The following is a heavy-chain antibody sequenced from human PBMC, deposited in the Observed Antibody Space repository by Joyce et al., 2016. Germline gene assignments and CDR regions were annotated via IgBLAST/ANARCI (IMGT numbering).Heavy chain of an antibody. CDR3: AKAHRRFSNWFDP. V-gene: IGHV1-46*01. CDR2: VNPLGGTT. CDR1: GYNFIDFY. Sequence: QVHLVQSGAEVKKPGASVRVSCKASGYNFIDFYVHWVRQAPGQGLGWRGLVNPLGGTTTYAQKFQGRVSMTRNTSTSTVYLELNTLRYDDTALYYCAKAHRRFSNWFDPWGQGTLVTVSS. J-gene: IGHJ5*02. D-gene: IGHD3-3*01.